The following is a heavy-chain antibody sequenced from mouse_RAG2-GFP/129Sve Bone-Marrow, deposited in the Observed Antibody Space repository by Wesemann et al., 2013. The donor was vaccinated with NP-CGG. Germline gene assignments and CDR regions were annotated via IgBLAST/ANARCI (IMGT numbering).Heavy chain of an antibody. V-gene: IGHV5-6-4*01. CDR2: SSGGSYT. D-gene: IGHD4-1*01. J-gene: IGHJ3*01. Sequence: SSGGSYTYYPDSVKGRFTISRDNAKNTLYLQMSSLKSEDTAMYYCTNKLGNAYWGQGTLVTVSA. CDR3: TNKLGNAY.